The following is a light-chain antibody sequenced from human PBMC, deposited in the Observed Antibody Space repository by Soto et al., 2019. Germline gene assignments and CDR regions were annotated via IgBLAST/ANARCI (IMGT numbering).Light chain of an antibody. V-gene: IGKV3-20*01. J-gene: IGKJ4*01. CDR1: QSVSSSY. CDR3: QQFGNSPLLS. CDR2: GTS. Sequence: EIVLTQSPGTLSLSLGERATLSCRASQSVSSSYLAWYQQKPGQAPRLLIYGTSSRATGIPDRFSGSGSGTDFTLTINRLEPEDFAVYYCQQFGNSPLLSFGGGTKVEI.